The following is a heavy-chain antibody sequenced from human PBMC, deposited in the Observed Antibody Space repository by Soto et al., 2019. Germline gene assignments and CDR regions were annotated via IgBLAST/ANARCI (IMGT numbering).Heavy chain of an antibody. CDR1: GFTFSSYA. J-gene: IGHJ4*02. Sequence: EVQLLESGGGLVQPGGSLRLSCAASGFTFSSYAMSWVRQAPGKGLEWVSAISGSGGSTYYADSVKGRFTISRDNSKNTLYLQMNSLRAEDTAVDYCANPPRGATVTHFDDWGQGTLVTVSS. V-gene: IGHV3-23*01. CDR3: ANPPRGATVTHFDD. D-gene: IGHD4-17*01. CDR2: ISGSGGST.